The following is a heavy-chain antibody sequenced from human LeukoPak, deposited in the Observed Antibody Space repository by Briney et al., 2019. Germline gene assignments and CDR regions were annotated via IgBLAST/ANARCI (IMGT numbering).Heavy chain of an antibody. CDR3: ARGYCSGGSCYLEPLYYFDY. V-gene: IGHV4-39*07. CDR2: IYYSGST. Sequence: SETLSLTCTVSGGSISSSSYYWGWIRQPPGKGLEWIGSIYYSGSTYYNPSLKSRVTISVDTSKNQFSLKLSSVTAADTAVYYCARGYCSGGSCYLEPLYYFDYWGQGTLVTVSS. D-gene: IGHD2-15*01. J-gene: IGHJ4*02. CDR1: GGSISSSSYY.